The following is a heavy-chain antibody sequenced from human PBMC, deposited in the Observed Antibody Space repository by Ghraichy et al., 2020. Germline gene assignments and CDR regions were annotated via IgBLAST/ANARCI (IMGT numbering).Heavy chain of an antibody. D-gene: IGHD3-22*01. J-gene: IGHJ4*02. Sequence: GGSLRLSCVASGITFSNYAMNWVRQAPGKGLEWVAGIVGSGVSTYYADSVKGRFTVSRDNSKNTLYLQLNTLSAEDTAMYHCAKDPGTFDYDSSGSYWGQGTLVTVSP. V-gene: IGHV3-23*01. CDR2: IVGSGVST. CDR3: AKDPGTFDYDSSGSY. CDR1: GITFSNYA.